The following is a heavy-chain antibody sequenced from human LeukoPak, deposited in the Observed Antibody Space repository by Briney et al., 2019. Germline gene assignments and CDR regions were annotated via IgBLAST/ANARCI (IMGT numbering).Heavy chain of an antibody. CDR2: IRSKANNYAT. D-gene: IGHD3-16*02. CDR1: AFTFSGSA. Sequence: GGSLRLFCAASAFTFSGSAIHWVRQASGKGLEWVGRIRSKANNYATAYATSVEGRFTISRDDSKSTAYLQMNSLRAEDTAVYYCARGFRDYVWGSYRPFDYWGQGTLVTVSS. J-gene: IGHJ4*02. V-gene: IGHV3-73*01. CDR3: ARGFRDYVWGSYRPFDY.